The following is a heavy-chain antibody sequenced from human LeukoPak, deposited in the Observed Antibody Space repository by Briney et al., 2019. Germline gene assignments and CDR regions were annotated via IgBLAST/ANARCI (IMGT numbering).Heavy chain of an antibody. CDR3: ARDSPYLDY. Sequence: GGSLRLSCAASGFTFSSYGMHWVRQAPGKXLEWVALIWYCGSNKYYADSVKGRFTISRDNSKTTLHLQMNRLRAEDTAVYYCARDSPYLDYWGQGTLVTVSS. CDR1: GFTFSSYG. CDR2: IWYCGSNK. J-gene: IGHJ4*02. V-gene: IGHV3-33*01.